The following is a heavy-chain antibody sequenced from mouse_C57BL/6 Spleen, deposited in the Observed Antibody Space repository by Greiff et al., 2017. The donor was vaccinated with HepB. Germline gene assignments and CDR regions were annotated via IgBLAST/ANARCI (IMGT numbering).Heavy chain of an antibody. J-gene: IGHJ1*03. CDR2: ISYDGSN. CDR3: ARRDYGSMDFDV. D-gene: IGHD1-1*01. CDR1: GYSITSGYY. Sequence: EVHLVESGPGLVKPSQSLSLTCSVTGYSITSGYYWNWIRQFPGNKLEWMGYISYDGSNNYNPSLKNRISITRDTSKNQFFLKLNSVTTEDTATYYCARRDYGSMDFDVWGTGTTVTVSS. V-gene: IGHV3-6*01.